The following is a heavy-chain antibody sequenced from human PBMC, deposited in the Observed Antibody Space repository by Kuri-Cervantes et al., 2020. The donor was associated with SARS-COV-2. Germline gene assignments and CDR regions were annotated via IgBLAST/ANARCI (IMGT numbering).Heavy chain of an antibody. V-gene: IGHV4-39*07. CDR1: GGSISSSSYY. Sequence: GSLRLSCTVSGGSISSSSYYWGWIRQPPGKGLEWIGEINHSGSTNYNPSLKSRVTISVDTSKNQFSLKLSSVTAADTAVYYCARLLGTAMAPFDYWGQGTLVTVSS. J-gene: IGHJ4*02. CDR2: INHSGST. CDR3: ARLLGTAMAPFDY. D-gene: IGHD5-18*01.